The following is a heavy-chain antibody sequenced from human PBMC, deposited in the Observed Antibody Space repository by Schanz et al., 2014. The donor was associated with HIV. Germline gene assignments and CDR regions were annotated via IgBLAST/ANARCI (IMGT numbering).Heavy chain of an antibody. Sequence: VQLVESGGGLVQPGGSLRLSCAASGFAVSSNYMSWVRQAPGKGLEWVAVIWYDGSNKYYADSVKGRFTISRDNSKNTLYLQMNSLRAEDTAVYYCARDLGIVVVPATGAGMDVWGQGTTVTVSS. V-gene: IGHV3-33*08. CDR3: ARDLGIVVVPATGAGMDV. J-gene: IGHJ6*02. CDR1: GFAVSSNY. D-gene: IGHD2-2*01. CDR2: IWYDGSNK.